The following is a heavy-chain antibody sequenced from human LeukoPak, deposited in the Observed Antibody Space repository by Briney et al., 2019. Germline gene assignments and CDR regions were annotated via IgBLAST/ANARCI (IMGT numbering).Heavy chain of an antibody. D-gene: IGHD6-13*01. J-gene: IGHJ4*02. CDR2: IYSGGST. CDR1: GFTVSNNY. CDR3: ARGQRAAAGFDS. V-gene: IGHV3-53*01. Sequence: GSLRLSCAASGFTVSNNYMNWVRQAPGKGLEWVSVIYSGGSTYYADSVQGRFTISRDNSKNTLYLQMNSLRAEDTAVYYCARGQRAAAGFDSWGQGTLVTVSS.